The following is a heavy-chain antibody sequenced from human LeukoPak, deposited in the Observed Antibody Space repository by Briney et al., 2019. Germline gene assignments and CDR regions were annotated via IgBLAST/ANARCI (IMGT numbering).Heavy chain of an antibody. CDR2: IWFDGSEK. V-gene: IGHV3-33*01. D-gene: IGHD3-10*01. CDR3: ARAKSYYFDY. Sequence: GGSLRLSCAASRFSFSSYGMHWVRLAPGKGLEWVGLIWFDGSEKYYAESVKGRFTISRDNSKNTVYLQVNSLRAEDTAVYHCARAKSYYFDYWGPGTLVTVSS. CDR1: RFSFSSYG. J-gene: IGHJ4*02.